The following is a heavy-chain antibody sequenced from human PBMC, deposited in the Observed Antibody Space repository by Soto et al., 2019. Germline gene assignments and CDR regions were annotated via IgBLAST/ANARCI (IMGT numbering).Heavy chain of an antibody. Sequence: LVESGGGVAQPGRSLRLSCTTSGFDFSPSGMHWVRQAPGKGLEWVAIIWHDGYTTYYADSVKGRFTVSRDNSQNTLSLQMNSMRDEDTAVYYCARDGSHHDVDYCGQGTLVTVYS. CDR1: GFDFSPSG. D-gene: IGHD3-3*01. CDR2: IWHDGYTT. V-gene: IGHV3-33*01. J-gene: IGHJ4*02. CDR3: ARDGSHHDVDY.